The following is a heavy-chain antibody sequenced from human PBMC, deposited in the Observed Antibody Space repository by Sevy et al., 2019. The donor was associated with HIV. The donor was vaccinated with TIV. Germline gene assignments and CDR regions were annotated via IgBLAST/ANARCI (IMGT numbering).Heavy chain of an antibody. J-gene: IGHJ4*02. V-gene: IGHV4-59*12. CDR3: ARKNCTNGVCFLDY. CDR1: GASISRYY. Sequence: SETLSLTCTVSGASISRYYWSWIRQPPGKGLEWIGYIYFSGSTNYTPSLRSRVTISVDTSRNQFSLKLISVTAADTAVYYCARKNCTNGVCFLDYWGQGTLVTVSS. D-gene: IGHD2-8*01. CDR2: IYFSGST.